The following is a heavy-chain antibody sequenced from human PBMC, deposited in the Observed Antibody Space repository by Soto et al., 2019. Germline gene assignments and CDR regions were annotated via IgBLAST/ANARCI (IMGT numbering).Heavy chain of an antibody. Sequence: PSETLSLTCAVSGGSISSGGYSWSWIRQPPGKGLEGIGYIYHSGSIYYNPSLKSRVTISVDRSKNQFSLKLSSVTAADTAEYYCARVPDYWGQGTLVTVSS. CDR1: GGSISSGGYS. V-gene: IGHV4-30-2*01. J-gene: IGHJ4*02. CDR2: IYHSGSI. CDR3: ARVPDY.